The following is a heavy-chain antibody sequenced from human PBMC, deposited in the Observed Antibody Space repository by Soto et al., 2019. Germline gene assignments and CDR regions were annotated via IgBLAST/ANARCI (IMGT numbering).Heavy chain of an antibody. CDR1: GYTFTNND. D-gene: IGHD3-22*01. V-gene: IGHV1-18*01. Sequence: QIQLVQSGPEMRKPGASVKVSCKTSGYTFTNNDVCWVRQTPGQGLEWMGWISPYSGKTNYARKFQGRVTMTADTSTSTVYMELGSLTSDDTAVYYCAREGLLLLPDYWGQGTLVTVSS. CDR3: AREGLLLLPDY. CDR2: ISPYSGKT. J-gene: IGHJ4*02.